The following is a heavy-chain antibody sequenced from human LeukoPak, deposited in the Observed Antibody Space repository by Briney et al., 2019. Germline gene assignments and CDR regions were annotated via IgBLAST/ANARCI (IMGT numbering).Heavy chain of an antibody. CDR1: GGPFISYY. J-gene: IGHJ6*02. CDR2: INHSGST. CDR3: ARGPDGDDYYHYGMDV. V-gene: IGHV4-34*01. D-gene: IGHD4-17*01. Sequence: SETLSLTCAVYGGPFISYYWHWIRQAPGKGLEWIREINHSGSTNYNPSLKSRVTISVDTSKNQFSLKLRSVTAADTAVYYCARGPDGDDYYHYGMDVWGRGTTVTVSS.